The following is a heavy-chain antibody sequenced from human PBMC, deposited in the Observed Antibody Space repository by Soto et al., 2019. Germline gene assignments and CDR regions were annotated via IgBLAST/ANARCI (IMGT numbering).Heavy chain of an antibody. CDR2: ISAHNGNT. J-gene: IGHJ4*02. CDR1: GYAFTTYG. V-gene: IGHV1-18*01. D-gene: IGHD1-1*01. CDR3: ARGRYGDY. Sequence: QVHLVQSGAEVKKPGASVKVSCKGSGYAFTTYGFTWVRQAPGQGLEWMGWISAHNGNTNYAQKLQGRVTVTRDTSTSTAYMELRSLSSADTAVYYCARGRYGDYWGQGALVTVSS.